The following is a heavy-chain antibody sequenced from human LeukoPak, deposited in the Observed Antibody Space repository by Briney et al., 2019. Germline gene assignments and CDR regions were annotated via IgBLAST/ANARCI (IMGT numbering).Heavy chain of an antibody. Sequence: PGGSLTLLCTLSGFTFSNYPMNWVRHAPGKGLEWVSSITGRSTYIYYADSVKGRFTISRDNAKNSLYLQMNSLGAEDTALYYCARDLGYNQFDYWGQGTLVTVSS. CDR2: ITGRSTYI. CDR3: ARDLGYNQFDY. V-gene: IGHV3-21*01. D-gene: IGHD1-14*01. CDR1: GFTFSNYP. J-gene: IGHJ4*02.